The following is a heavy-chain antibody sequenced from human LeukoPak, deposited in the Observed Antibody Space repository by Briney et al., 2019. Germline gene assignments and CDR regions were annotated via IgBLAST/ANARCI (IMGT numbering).Heavy chain of an antibody. Sequence: PGGSLRLSCTASGFTFSTYAIHWVRQAPGRGLEWVAVISYDGSNKYYADSVKGRFTISRDNSKNTLYLQMNNLRAEDTAVYYCASLGLTAAGTPDFDYWGQGTLVTVS. CDR2: ISYDGSNK. D-gene: IGHD6-13*01. CDR1: GFTFSTYA. CDR3: ASLGLTAAGTPDFDY. V-gene: IGHV3-30-3*01. J-gene: IGHJ4*02.